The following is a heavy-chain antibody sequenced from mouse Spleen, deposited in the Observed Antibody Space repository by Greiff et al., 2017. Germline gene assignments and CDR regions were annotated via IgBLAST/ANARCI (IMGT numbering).Heavy chain of an antibody. CDR2: INPNNGGT. Sequence: EVQLQQSGPELVKPGASVKISCKASGYTFTDYYMNWVKQSHGKSLEWIGDINPNNGGTSYNQKFKGKATLTVDKSSSTAYMELRSLTSEDSAVYYCARSSLWLRLGGNYFDYWGQGTTLTVSS. CDR1: GYTFTDYY. CDR3: ARSSLWLRLGGNYFDY. V-gene: IGHV1-26*01. J-gene: IGHJ2*01. D-gene: IGHD2-2*01.